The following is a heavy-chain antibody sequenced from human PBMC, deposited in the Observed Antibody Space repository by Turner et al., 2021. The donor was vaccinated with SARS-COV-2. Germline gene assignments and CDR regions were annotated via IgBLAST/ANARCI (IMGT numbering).Heavy chain of an antibody. D-gene: IGHD5-12*01. Sequence: QVQLQQWGAGLLKPSETLSLTGAVYVGSFSGYFWSWIRQPPGKGLEWIGEINHSASTNYIPSLKSRVTISVDTYKNQFSLKLSSVTAADTAVYYCARGQGWLQPPFGYWGQGTLVTVSS. J-gene: IGHJ4*02. CDR1: VGSFSGYF. V-gene: IGHV4-34*01. CDR2: INHSAST. CDR3: ARGQGWLQPPFGY.